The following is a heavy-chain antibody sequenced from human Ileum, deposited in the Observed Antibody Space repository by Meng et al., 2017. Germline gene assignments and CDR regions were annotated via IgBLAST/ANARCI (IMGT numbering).Heavy chain of an antibody. CDR1: GASISSSSYY. CDR3: ARAGSGGSGYFAFDI. CDR2: IYYSGST. V-gene: IGHV4-39*07. D-gene: IGHD2-15*01. J-gene: IGHJ3*02. Sequence: AETLSLTCTVSGASISSSSYYWGWIRQPPGQGLEWIGSIYYSGSTYYNPSLKSRVTISVDTSKNQYSLKLSSVTAADTAVYYCARAGSGGSGYFAFDIWGQGTMVTVSS.